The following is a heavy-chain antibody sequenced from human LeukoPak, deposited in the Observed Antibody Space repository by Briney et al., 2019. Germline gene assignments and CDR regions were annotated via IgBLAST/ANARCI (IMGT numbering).Heavy chain of an antibody. CDR3: ARDSWRGPWFGELSLPNYYYYYGMDV. J-gene: IGHJ6*02. Sequence: SETLSLTCTVSGGSISSYYWSWTRQPAGKGLEWIGRIYTSGSTNYNPSLKSRVTMSVDTSKNQFSLKLSSVTAADTAVYYCARDSWRGPWFGELSLPNYYYYYGMDVWGQGTTVTVSS. V-gene: IGHV4-4*07. CDR2: IYTSGST. CDR1: GGSISSYY. D-gene: IGHD3-10*01.